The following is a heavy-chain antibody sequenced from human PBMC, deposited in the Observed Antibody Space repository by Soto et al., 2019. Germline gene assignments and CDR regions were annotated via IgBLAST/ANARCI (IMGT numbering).Heavy chain of an antibody. CDR1: GFAVSNHY. V-gene: IGHV3-53*02. CDR2: IRTTGST. Sequence: EVQLVETGGALIQPGGSLRLSRAASGFAVSNHYMNWVRQAPGKGLEWVSIIRTTGSTYYADSVKGRFTISRDNSKNTVSLEMNCLRVEDTAVYYCARNSMMDVWGQGTTVIVSS. J-gene: IGHJ6*02. CDR3: ARNSMMDV.